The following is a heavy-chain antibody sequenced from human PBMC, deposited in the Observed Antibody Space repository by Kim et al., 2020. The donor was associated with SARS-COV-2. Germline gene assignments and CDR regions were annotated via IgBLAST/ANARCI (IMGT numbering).Heavy chain of an antibody. Sequence: GGSLRLSCAASGFTFSSYGMHWVRQAPGKGLEWVAVISYDGSNKYYADSVKGRFTISRDNSKNTLYLQMNSLRAEDTAVYYCAKDLGPDYGDDDTYAFD. D-gene: IGHD4-17*01. CDR1: GFTFSSYG. V-gene: IGHV3-30*18. J-gene: IGHJ3*02. CDR2: ISYDGSNK. CDR3: AKDLGPDYGDDDTYAFD.